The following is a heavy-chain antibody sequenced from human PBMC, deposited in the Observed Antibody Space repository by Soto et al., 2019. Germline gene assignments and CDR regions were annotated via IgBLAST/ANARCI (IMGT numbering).Heavy chain of an antibody. CDR2: MYFGGHF. Sequence: QMQLQASGPGLVKPSETLSLTCNVSGASVSHGYWSWIRQPPGKGLEWLGFMYFGGHFNYNPSLRSRATIPVETSKNQFSMKLTSVTASDTAVYYCARSYYDSTGFAVDPWGQGTLVTVSS. D-gene: IGHD3-22*01. V-gene: IGHV4-59*02. CDR3: ARSYYDSTGFAVDP. CDR1: GASVSHGY. J-gene: IGHJ5*02.